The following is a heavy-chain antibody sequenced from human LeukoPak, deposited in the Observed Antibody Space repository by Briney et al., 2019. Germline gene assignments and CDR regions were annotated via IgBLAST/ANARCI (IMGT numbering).Heavy chain of an antibody. V-gene: IGHV1-2*02. D-gene: IGHD6-19*01. CDR1: GYTFTGYY. CDR2: INPNSGGT. CDR3: ARVLRAGSSGWYDAFDI. J-gene: IGHJ3*02. Sequence: ASVKVSCKASGYTFTGYYMDWVRQAPGQGLEWMGWINPNSGGTNYAQKFQGRVTMTRDTSISTAYMELSRLRSDDTAVYYCARVLRAGSSGWYDAFDIWGQGTMVTVSS.